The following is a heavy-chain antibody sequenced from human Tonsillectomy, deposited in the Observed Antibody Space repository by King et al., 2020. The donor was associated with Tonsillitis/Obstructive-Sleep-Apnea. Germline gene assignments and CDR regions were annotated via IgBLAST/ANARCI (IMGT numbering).Heavy chain of an antibody. V-gene: IGHV4-59*01. D-gene: IGHD5-24*01. CDR2: IHYTGST. CDR3: ARKRMADFDY. J-gene: IGHJ4*02. Sequence: QLQESGPGLVKPSETLSLTCTVSGGSIRTYYWSWIRQPPGKGLEWIAYIHYTGSTNYNPSLRSRVSISVDTSKSQFSLKLSSVTAADTAVYYCARKRMADFDYWGQGTLVTVSS. CDR1: GGSIRTYY.